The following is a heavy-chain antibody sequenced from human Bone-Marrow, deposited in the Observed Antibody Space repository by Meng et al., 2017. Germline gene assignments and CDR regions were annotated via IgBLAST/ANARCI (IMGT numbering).Heavy chain of an antibody. CDR2: MNPNSGNT. CDR1: GYTFTSYD. J-gene: IGHJ6*02. CDR3: AKGPTYYYGSGSYSFWCYYYGMDV. V-gene: IGHV1-8*03. Sequence: ASVKVSCKASGYTFTSYDINWVRQATGQGLEWMGWMNPNSGNTGYAQKFQGRVTITRNTSISTAYMELSSLRSEDTAVYYCAKGPTYYYGSGSYSFWCYYYGMDVWGQGTMVTVSS. D-gene: IGHD3-10*01.